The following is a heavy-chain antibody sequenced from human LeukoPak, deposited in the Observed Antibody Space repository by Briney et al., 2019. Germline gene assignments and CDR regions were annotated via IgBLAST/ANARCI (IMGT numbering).Heavy chain of an antibody. CDR1: GFTFRKYS. J-gene: IGHJ5*02. Sequence: PGGSLRLSCSASGFTFRKYSMHWVRQGPGKGLEYVSDISSNGHTYYADSVKGRFTISRDNSNITLYLQMSSLRPEDTAVYYCVKDNREEDWFDPWGQGTLVTVSS. D-gene: IGHD2/OR15-2a*01. CDR2: ISSNGHT. CDR3: VKDNREEDWFDP. V-gene: IGHV3-64D*09.